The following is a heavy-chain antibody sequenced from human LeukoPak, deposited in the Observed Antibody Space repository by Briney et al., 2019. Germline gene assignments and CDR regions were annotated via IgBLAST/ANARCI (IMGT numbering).Heavy chain of an antibody. CDR3: AREVFRRWEPDY. Sequence: GGSLRLSCAASGFTFDDYGMSWVRQAPGKGLEWVSGINCNGGSTGYAVSVKGRFTISRDNSKNTLYLQMNSLRAEDTAVYYCAREVFRRWEPDYWGQGTLVTVSS. CDR1: GFTFDDYG. V-gene: IGHV3-20*04. D-gene: IGHD1-26*01. CDR2: INCNGGST. J-gene: IGHJ4*02.